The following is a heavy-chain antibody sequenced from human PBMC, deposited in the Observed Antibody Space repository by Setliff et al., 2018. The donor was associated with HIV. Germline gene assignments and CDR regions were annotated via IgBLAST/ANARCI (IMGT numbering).Heavy chain of an antibody. D-gene: IGHD3-22*01. CDR3: ATTHHYARSGYYG. J-gene: IGHJ4*02. CDR2: ISGSAGTT. CDR1: GFRFRGHA. Sequence: GGSLRLSCVASGFRFRGHAMNWVRQAPGKGLEWVSGISGSAGTTYYADSVKGRFTISRDNSKNTLYLQMNSLRAEDTAVYYCATTHHYARSGYYGWGQGTLVTVSS. V-gene: IGHV3-23*01.